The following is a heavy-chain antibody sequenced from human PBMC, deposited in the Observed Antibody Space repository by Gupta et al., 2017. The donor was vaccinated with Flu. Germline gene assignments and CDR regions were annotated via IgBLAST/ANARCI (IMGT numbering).Heavy chain of an antibody. D-gene: IGHD2-21*02. J-gene: IGHJ4*02. V-gene: IGHV4-59*01. CDR2: IYNSGST. CDR1: GGSISSYY. CDR3: ARGAPASYCGGDCYLDY. Sequence: QVQLQESGPGLVKPSETLSLTCTVSGGSISSYYWSWIRQPPGKGLEWIGYIYNSGSTNYNPSLKSRVTISVDTSKNQFSLKLSSVTAADTAVYYCARGAPASYCGGDCYLDYWGQGTLVTVSS.